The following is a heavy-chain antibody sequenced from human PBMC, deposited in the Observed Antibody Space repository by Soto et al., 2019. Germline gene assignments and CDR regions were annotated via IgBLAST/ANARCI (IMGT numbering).Heavy chain of an antibody. CDR2: IYYSGST. CDR1: GGSISSGGYY. Sequence: QVQLQESGPGLVKPSQTLSLTCTVPGGSISSGGYYWSWIRQHPGKGLEWIGYIYYSGSTYYNPSLKSRVTISVDTSKNQFSLKLSSVTAADTAVYYCARGVDIVVVTAITYYFDYWGQGTLVTVSS. CDR3: ARGVDIVVVTAITYYFDY. V-gene: IGHV4-31*03. D-gene: IGHD2-21*02. J-gene: IGHJ4*02.